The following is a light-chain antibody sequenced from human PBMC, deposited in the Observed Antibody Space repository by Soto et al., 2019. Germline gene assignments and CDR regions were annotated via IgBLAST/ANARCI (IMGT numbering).Light chain of an antibody. CDR1: ESINTW. V-gene: IGKV1-5*03. CDR2: RAS. CDR3: QQYISHLWT. Sequence: DIQMTQSPSTLSVSVGDRVTITCRASESINTWLAWYQQKPGKAPKLLLTRASSLESGVPSRFSGSGSGTEFTLTISSLQPDDFATYFCQQYISHLWTFGQGTKVEIK. J-gene: IGKJ1*01.